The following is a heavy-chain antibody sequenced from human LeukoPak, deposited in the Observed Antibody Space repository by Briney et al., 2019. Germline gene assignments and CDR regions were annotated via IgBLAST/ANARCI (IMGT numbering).Heavy chain of an antibody. CDR1: GGSISSYY. CDR2: IYYSGST. J-gene: IGHJ3*02. V-gene: IGHV4-59*01. D-gene: IGHD3-10*01. Sequence: SETLSLTCTVSGGSISSYYWSWIRQPPGKGLEWIGYIYYSGSTNHNPSLKSRVTISVDTSKNQFSLKLSSVTAADTAVYYCARATLGFGEFDIWGQGTMVTVSS. CDR3: ARATLGFGEFDI.